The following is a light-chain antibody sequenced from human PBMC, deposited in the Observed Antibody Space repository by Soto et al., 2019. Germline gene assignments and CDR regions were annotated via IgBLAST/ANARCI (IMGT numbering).Light chain of an antibody. J-gene: IGKJ4*01. CDR1: QSISSN. CDR3: QQYSNWPPLT. Sequence: EIVMTQPQATLSVSPGARDTLSCRASQSISSNFAWYHQKHGQAPRLLIFGASTSATGIPARFSGSGSGTEFTLTISSLESEDFAVYYCQQYSNWPPLTFGGGTKVEIK. CDR2: GAS. V-gene: IGKV3-15*01.